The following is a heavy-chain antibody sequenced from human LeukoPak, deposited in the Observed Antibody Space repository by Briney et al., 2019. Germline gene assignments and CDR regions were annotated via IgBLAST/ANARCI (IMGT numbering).Heavy chain of an antibody. CDR3: AKASKMDTILPPFDY. J-gene: IGHJ4*02. Sequence: PGGSLRLSCAASGFTFSSYAMSWVRQATGKGLEWVSSISSNGGSTYYADSVKGRFTISRDNSKNTLYLQMNSLRAEDTAVYYCAKASKMDTILPPFDYWGQGTLVTVSS. D-gene: IGHD5-24*01. CDR1: GFTFSSYA. CDR2: ISSNGGST. V-gene: IGHV3-23*01.